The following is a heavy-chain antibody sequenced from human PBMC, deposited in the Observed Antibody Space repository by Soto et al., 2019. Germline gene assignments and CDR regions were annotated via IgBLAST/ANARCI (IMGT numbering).Heavy chain of an antibody. CDR1: GGSISSSSYY. V-gene: IGHV4-39*01. Sequence: SETLSLTCTVSGGSISSSSYYWGWIRQPPGKGLEWIGSIYYSGSTYYNPSLKSRVTISVDTSKNQFSLKLSSVTAADTAVYYCARHRGLDYVDYWGQGTLVTVSS. J-gene: IGHJ4*02. D-gene: IGHD3-16*01. CDR2: IYYSGST. CDR3: ARHRGLDYVDY.